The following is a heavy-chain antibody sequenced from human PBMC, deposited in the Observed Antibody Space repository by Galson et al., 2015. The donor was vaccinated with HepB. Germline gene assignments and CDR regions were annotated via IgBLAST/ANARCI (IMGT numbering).Heavy chain of an antibody. Sequence: SLRLSCAGSEFIFSDFTMNWVRQAPGKGLEWVSSISSSGYYTDYADSVKGRFTISRVNAKNSLFLRMNSLRADDTAVYYCARVLSTRWASGFDYWGQGTLVTVS. CDR1: EFIFSDFT. D-gene: IGHD2/OR15-2a*01. J-gene: IGHJ4*02. CDR3: ARVLSTRWASGFDY. CDR2: ISSSGYYT. V-gene: IGHV3-21*01.